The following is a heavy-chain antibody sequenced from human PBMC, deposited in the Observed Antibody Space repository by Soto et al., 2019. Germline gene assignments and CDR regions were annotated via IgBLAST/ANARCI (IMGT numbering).Heavy chain of an antibody. Sequence: GGSLRLSCAASGFIFSSYGMNWVRQAPGKGLEWVAIIWYDGSNEYYADSVKGRFTTSRDNSKKTLYLQMNSLRAEDTAVYYCAKGVPGIAVAGTGYFQHWGQGTLVTVSS. J-gene: IGHJ1*01. CDR2: IWYDGSNE. CDR1: GFIFSSYG. D-gene: IGHD6-19*01. V-gene: IGHV3-33*06. CDR3: AKGVPGIAVAGTGYFQH.